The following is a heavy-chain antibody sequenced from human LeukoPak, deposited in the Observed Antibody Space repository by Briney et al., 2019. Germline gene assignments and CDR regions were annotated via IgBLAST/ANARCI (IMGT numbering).Heavy chain of an antibody. CDR3: AREPPGSGRRFDY. J-gene: IGHJ4*02. Sequence: GGSPRLSCAASGFSFSSYSMNWVRQAPGKGLEWVSSISSSSSYISYADSVTGRFTISRDNAKNSLYLQMNTLRADDTAVYYCAREPPGSGRRFDYWGQGTLVTVSS. CDR1: GFSFSSYS. CDR2: ISSSSSYI. V-gene: IGHV3-21*01. D-gene: IGHD1-26*01.